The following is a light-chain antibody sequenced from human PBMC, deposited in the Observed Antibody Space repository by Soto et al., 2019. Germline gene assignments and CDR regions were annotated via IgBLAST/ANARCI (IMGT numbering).Light chain of an antibody. CDR2: AAS. V-gene: IGKV1-9*01. CDR1: QGISSY. Sequence: DIQLTQSPSFLSASVGDRVTITCRASQGISSYLAWYQQKPGKAPKLLIYAASTLQSGGPSRFSGSVSGTEFTLTINSLQPEDFATYYCQQLISYPLTFGGGTKVEIK. CDR3: QQLISYPLT. J-gene: IGKJ4*01.